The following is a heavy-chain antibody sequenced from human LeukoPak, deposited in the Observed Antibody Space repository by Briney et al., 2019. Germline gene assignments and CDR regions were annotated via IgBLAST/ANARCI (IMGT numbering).Heavy chain of an antibody. D-gene: IGHD7-27*01. Sequence: GGSLRLSCAASGFTFDDYGMSWVRQAPGKGLEWVSGITWNGGSTGYADSAKGRFTISRDNAKNSLYLQMNSLGAEDTALYYCARGDANWGYYFDYWGQGTLVTVSS. J-gene: IGHJ4*02. CDR3: ARGDANWGYYFDY. CDR1: GFTFDDYG. V-gene: IGHV3-20*04. CDR2: ITWNGGST.